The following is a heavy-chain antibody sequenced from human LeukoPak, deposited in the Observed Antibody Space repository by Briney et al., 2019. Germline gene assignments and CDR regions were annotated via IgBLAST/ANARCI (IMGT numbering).Heavy chain of an antibody. CDR1: GFAFSTYT. CDR3: ARAGTGEGALDI. CDR2: IFSSSIYT. Sequence: RGGSLRLSCAASGFAFSTYTLNWLRQAPGKGLEWVSYIFSSSIYTNYADSVKGRFTISRENAENSLFLQMSSLKAEDTAVYYCARAGTGEGALDIWGRGTLVTVSS. J-gene: IGHJ3*02. D-gene: IGHD7-27*01. V-gene: IGHV3-21*05.